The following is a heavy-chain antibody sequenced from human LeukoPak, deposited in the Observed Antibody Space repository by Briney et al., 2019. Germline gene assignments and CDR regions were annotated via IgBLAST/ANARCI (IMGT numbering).Heavy chain of an antibody. CDR3: ARDHWAQYYYDSSGGFDY. D-gene: IGHD3-22*01. Sequence: SETLSLTCTVSGGSISSSSYYWGWIRQPPGKGLEWIGSIYYSGTTYYNPSLKSRVTISVDTSKNQFSLKLSSVTAADTAVYYCARDHWAQYYYDSSGGFDYWGQGTLVTVSS. V-gene: IGHV4-39*07. CDR1: GGSISSSSYY. J-gene: IGHJ4*02. CDR2: IYYSGTT.